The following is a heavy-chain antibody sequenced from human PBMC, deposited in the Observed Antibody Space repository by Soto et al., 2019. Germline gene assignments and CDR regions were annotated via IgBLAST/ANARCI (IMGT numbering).Heavy chain of an antibody. Sequence: EVQLVESGGGLVQPGRSLRLSCAASGLTFDDYAMHWVRQAPGKGLEWVSGISWHSGIIDYADSVKDRFTISRDNAKNSLYLQMNSLRAEDTASYYCAKGYSYGVLEPLGYWGQGTLVTFSS. V-gene: IGHV3-9*01. CDR2: ISWHSGII. CDR1: GLTFDDYA. J-gene: IGHJ4*02. D-gene: IGHD5-18*01. CDR3: AKGYSYGVLEPLGY.